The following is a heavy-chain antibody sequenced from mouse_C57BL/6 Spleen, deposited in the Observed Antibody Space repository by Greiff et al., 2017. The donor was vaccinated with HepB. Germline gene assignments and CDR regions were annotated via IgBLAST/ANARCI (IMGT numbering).Heavy chain of an antibody. CDR1: GFTFSSYG. D-gene: IGHD2-1*01. J-gene: IGHJ2*01. CDR3: ARQGYYGNYGYFDY. Sequence: EVQGVESGGDLVKPGGSLKLSCAASGFTFSSYGMSWVRQTPDKRLEWVATISSGGSYTYYPDSVKGRFPISRDNAKNTLYLQMSSLKSEDTAMYYCARQGYYGNYGYFDYWGQGTTLTVSS. V-gene: IGHV5-6*01. CDR2: ISSGGSYT.